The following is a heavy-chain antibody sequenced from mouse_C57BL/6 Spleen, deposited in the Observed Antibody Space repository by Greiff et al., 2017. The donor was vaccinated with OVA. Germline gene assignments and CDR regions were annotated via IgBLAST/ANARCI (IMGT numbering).Heavy chain of an antibody. CDR2: IYPSDSET. J-gene: IGHJ4*01. Sequence: QVQLQQPGAELVRPGSSVKLSCKASGFTFTSYCMHWVTQRPIQGLEWIGNIYPSDSETHYNQKFKDKATLTVDKSSSTAYMQLSSLTSEDSAVYYCATSYYDYLYAMDYWGQGTSVTVSS. D-gene: IGHD2-4*01. V-gene: IGHV1-52*01. CDR1: GFTFTSYC. CDR3: ATSYYDYLYAMDY.